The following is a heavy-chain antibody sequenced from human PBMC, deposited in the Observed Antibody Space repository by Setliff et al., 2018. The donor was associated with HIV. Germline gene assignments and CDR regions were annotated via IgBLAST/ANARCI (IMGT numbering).Heavy chain of an antibody. V-gene: IGHV4-34*01. J-gene: IGHJ4*02. CDR3: ARLTTTYYYDSSAYYHPV. CDR1: GGSFSGHY. Sequence: SETLSLTCAVYGGSFSGHYWSWIRQSPAKGLEWIGEINHSGSTKYNPALKSRVTISIDTSKNQFSLKLSSVTAADTAVFYCARLTTTYYYDSSAYYHPVWGQGTLVTVSS. D-gene: IGHD3-22*01. CDR2: INHSGST.